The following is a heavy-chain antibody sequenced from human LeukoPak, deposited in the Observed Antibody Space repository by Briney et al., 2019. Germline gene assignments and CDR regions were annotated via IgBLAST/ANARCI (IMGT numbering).Heavy chain of an antibody. CDR1: GDSIKTYF. D-gene: IGHD6-19*01. V-gene: IGHV4-59*01. Sequence: KPSETLSLTCNVSGDSIKTYFWSWIRQPPGKGLEWLGYISHSGSTNYNPSLKSRVTLSMDTSKNQFSLSLASVTAADTAVYYCARGLYSSGWSYYFDHWGQGTLVTVSS. CDR3: ARGLYSSGWSYYFDH. CDR2: ISHSGST. J-gene: IGHJ4*02.